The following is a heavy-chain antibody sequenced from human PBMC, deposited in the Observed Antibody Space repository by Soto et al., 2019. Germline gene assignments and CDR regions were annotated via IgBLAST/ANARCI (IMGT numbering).Heavy chain of an antibody. CDR1: GGSISSGDYY. D-gene: IGHD6-13*01. Sequence: QVQLQESGPGLVKPSQTLSLTCTVSGGSISSGDYYWSWIRQPPGKGLEWIGYIYYSGSTYYNPSLESRVSISVDTSKNQFYLKLSSVTAADTAVYYCARERPDGSRLDPWGQGTLVTVSS. V-gene: IGHV4-30-4*01. CDR3: ARERPDGSRLDP. CDR2: IYYSGST. J-gene: IGHJ5*02.